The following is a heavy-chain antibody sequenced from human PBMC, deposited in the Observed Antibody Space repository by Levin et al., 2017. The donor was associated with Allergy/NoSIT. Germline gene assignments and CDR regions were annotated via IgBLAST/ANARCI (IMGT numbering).Heavy chain of an antibody. D-gene: IGHD3-3*01. CDR3: ARESPGPLRFLEWDPDAFDI. CDR2: ISSSSSYI. V-gene: IGHV3-21*01. CDR1: GFTFSSYS. Sequence: KTGGSLRLSCAASGFTFSSYSMNWVRQAPGKGLEWVSSISSSSSYIYYADSVKGRFTISRDNAKNSLYLQMNSLRAEDTAVYYCARESPGPLRFLEWDPDAFDIWGQGTMVTVSS. J-gene: IGHJ3*02.